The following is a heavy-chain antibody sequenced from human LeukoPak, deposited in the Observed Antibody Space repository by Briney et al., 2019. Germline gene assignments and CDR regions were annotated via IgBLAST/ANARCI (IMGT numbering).Heavy chain of an antibody. D-gene: IGHD3-9*01. Sequence: GGSLRLSCAASGFTFSSYSMNWVRRAPGKGLEWVSYISSSSSTIYYADSVKGRFTISRDNAKNSLYLHMNSLRAEDTAVYYCARDPDDILTGTFDYWGQGTLVTVSS. CDR3: ARDPDDILTGTFDY. J-gene: IGHJ4*02. CDR1: GFTFSSYS. V-gene: IGHV3-48*01. CDR2: ISSSSSTI.